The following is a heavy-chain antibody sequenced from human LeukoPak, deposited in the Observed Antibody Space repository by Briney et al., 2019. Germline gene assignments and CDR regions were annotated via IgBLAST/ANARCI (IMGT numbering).Heavy chain of an antibody. CDR2: IHPHGIF. D-gene: IGHD5-24*01. Sequence: SETLSLTCDVSAGSCDDYYCSWIRQPPGKGLEWIGQIHPHGIFYYNSSLMSRVTISIDTSKSQFSLRLTSVTAEDTAIDYCSRGRDRSKAGDHWGQGSLVTVSS. J-gene: IGHJ4*02. V-gene: IGHV4-34*01. CDR3: SRGRDRSKAGDH. CDR1: AGSCDDYY.